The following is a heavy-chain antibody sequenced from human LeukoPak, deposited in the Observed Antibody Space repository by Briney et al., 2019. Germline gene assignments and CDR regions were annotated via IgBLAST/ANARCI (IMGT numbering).Heavy chain of an antibody. V-gene: IGHV4-4*02. CDR2: IYHSGST. D-gene: IGHD3-10*01. CDR3: ARDRSTMVRGFDY. Sequence: PSETLSLTCAVSGGSISSSNWWSWVRQPPGKGLEWIGEIYHSGSTNYNPSLKSRVTISVDKSKNQLSLKLSSVTAADTAVYYCARDRSTMVRGFDYWGQGTLVTVSS. J-gene: IGHJ4*02. CDR1: GGSISSSNW.